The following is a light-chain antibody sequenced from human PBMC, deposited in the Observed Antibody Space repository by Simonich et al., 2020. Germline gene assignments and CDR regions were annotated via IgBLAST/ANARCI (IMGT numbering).Light chain of an antibody. CDR1: QSLVHSDGHTY. J-gene: IGKJ4*01. CDR3: MQGTHWPLT. Sequence: DVVMTQSPLSLPVTLGQPASISCRSSQSLVHSDGHTYLNWFQQRPGQSPRRLIYKVSNRDSGVPDRFSGSGSGTDFTLKSSRVEAEDVGVYYCMQGTHWPLTFGGGTKVEIK. CDR2: KVS. V-gene: IGKV2-30*02.